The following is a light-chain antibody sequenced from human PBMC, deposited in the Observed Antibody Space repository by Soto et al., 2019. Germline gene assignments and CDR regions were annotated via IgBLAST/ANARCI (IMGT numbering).Light chain of an antibody. CDR3: QQYGTSPQT. Sequence: EIVLTQSPGTLSLSPGERATLSCRASQNVSNSYIAWYQQKAGQAPRLLIYIASSRATGIPDRFSGSGSGTDFTLSISRLEPEDFAVYYCQQYGTSPQTFGQGTKLEIK. V-gene: IGKV3-20*01. J-gene: IGKJ2*01. CDR1: QNVSNSY. CDR2: IAS.